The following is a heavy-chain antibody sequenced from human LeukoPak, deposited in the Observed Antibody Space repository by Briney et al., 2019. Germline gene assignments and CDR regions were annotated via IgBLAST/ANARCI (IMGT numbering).Heavy chain of an antibody. Sequence: GGSLRLSCSAYGFNFGDDCWSWFRLAPGKGLEFICLIRKKAYGETTEYAASVRGRFSISRDDAKSIAYLQLNSLKTEDTALYYCARGQHDYGDSNYCFDQWGQGTLVTVSS. CDR2: IRKKAYGETT. CDR3: ARGQHDYGDSNYCFDQ. D-gene: IGHD4-17*01. CDR1: GFNFGDDC. J-gene: IGHJ4*02. V-gene: IGHV3-49*03.